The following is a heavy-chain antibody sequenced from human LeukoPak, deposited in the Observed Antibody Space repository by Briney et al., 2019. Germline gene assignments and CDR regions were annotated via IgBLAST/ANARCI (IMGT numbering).Heavy chain of an antibody. V-gene: IGHV3-23*01. D-gene: IGHD2-2*01. J-gene: IGHJ4*02. CDR3: AKDEGIVVVPAAMEDY. Sequence: PGGSPRLSCAASGFTFSSYAMSWVRQAPGKGLEWVSAISGSGGSTYYADSVKGWFTISRDNSKNTLYLQMNSLRAEDTAVYYCAKDEGIVVVPAAMEDYWGQGTLVTVSS. CDR1: GFTFSSYA. CDR2: ISGSGGST.